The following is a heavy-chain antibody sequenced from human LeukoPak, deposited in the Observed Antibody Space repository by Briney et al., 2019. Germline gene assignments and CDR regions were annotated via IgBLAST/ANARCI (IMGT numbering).Heavy chain of an antibody. Sequence: SETLSPTCAVYGGSFSGYYWTWIRQPAGKGLEWIGRIYASGSANYNPSLQSRVTMSVDTSKNQFSLKLSSVTAADTAVYYCARGGTGSTGFDYWGQGTLVTVSS. CDR3: ARGGTGSTGFDY. V-gene: IGHV4-59*10. D-gene: IGHD1-7*01. CDR1: GGSFSGYY. CDR2: IYASGSA. J-gene: IGHJ4*02.